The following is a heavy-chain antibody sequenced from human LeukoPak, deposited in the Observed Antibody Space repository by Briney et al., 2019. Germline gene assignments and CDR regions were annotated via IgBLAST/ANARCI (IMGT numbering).Heavy chain of an antibody. D-gene: IGHD1-26*01. CDR1: GFTFRNYW. Sequence: PGGSLRLSCAASGFTFRNYWMSWVRQAPGKGLEWVANIKQDGNEKYYVDSVKGRFTISRDNVKNSLYVQMNSLRAEDTGVYYCARDEPVGATTGWGQGTLVTVSS. J-gene: IGHJ4*02. CDR2: IKQDGNEK. V-gene: IGHV3-7*01. CDR3: ARDEPVGATTG.